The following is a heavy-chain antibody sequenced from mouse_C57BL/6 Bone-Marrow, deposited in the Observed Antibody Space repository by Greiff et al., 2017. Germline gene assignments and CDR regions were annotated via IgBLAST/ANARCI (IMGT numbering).Heavy chain of an antibody. D-gene: IGHD2-2*01. J-gene: IGHJ2*01. CDR1: GFNIKDAY. CDR2: IDPENGDT. CDR3: TTSGYDD. Sequence: VQLQQSGAELVRPGASVKLSCTASGFNIKDAYMHWVKQRPEQGLEWIGWIDPENGDTEYASKFQGKATITADTSSNTAYLQLSSLTSEDTAVYYCTTSGYDDRGQGTTLTVSS. V-gene: IGHV14-4*01.